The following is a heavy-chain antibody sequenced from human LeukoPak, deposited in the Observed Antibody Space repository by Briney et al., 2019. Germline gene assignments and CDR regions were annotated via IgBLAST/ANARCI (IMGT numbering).Heavy chain of an antibody. CDR1: GFTFSSYA. V-gene: IGHV3-23*01. CDR2: ISGSGGST. CDR3: AKDVASPGHYYYMDV. Sequence: GGSLRLSCAASGFTFSSYAMSWVRQAPGKGLEWVSAISGSGGSTYYADSVKGRFTISRDNSKNTLYLQMNSLRAEDTAVYYCAKDVASPGHYYYMDVWGKGTTVTVSS. J-gene: IGHJ6*03.